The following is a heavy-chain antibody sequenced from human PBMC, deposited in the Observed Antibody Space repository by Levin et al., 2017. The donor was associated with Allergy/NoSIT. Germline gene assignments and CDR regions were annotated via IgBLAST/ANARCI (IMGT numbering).Heavy chain of an antibody. Sequence: GESLKISCAASGFTFNDHHMDWVRQAPGKGLEWVGRTRNKINSYTTEYAASVKGRFTISREDSKKSLYLQMNSLQTEDTAVYYCVSTVSSSWYGDWFDPWGQGTLVTVSS. CDR3: VSTVSSSWYGDWFDP. CDR1: GFTFNDHH. D-gene: IGHD6-13*01. V-gene: IGHV3-72*01. J-gene: IGHJ5*02. CDR2: TRNKINSYTT.